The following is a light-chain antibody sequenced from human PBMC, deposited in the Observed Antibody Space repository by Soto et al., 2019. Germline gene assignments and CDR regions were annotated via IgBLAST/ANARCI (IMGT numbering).Light chain of an antibody. CDR3: QQSYSTFWT. CDR2: AAS. Sequence: DIQMTQSPPSLSASVGDRVTITCRASQSISSYLNWYQQKPGKAPKLLIYAASSLQSGVPSRFSGSGSGTDFTLTISSLQPEDFATYYCQQSYSTFWTFGQGTKVEIK. CDR1: QSISSY. J-gene: IGKJ1*01. V-gene: IGKV1-39*01.